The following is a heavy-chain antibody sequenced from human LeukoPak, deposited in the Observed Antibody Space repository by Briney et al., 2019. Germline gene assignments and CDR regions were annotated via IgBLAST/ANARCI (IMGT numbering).Heavy chain of an antibody. V-gene: IGHV3-53*01. CDR3: AKWPWSTMIVVVIGGWFDP. Sequence: GSLRLSCAASGLTVSRNHMSWVRQAPGKGLEWVSMTYGDGSTNYADSVKGRFTISRDNSKNTLYLQMNSLRAEDTAVYYCAKWPWSTMIVVVIGGWFDPWGQGTLVTVSS. CDR1: GLTVSRNH. J-gene: IGHJ5*02. CDR2: TYGDGST. D-gene: IGHD3-22*01.